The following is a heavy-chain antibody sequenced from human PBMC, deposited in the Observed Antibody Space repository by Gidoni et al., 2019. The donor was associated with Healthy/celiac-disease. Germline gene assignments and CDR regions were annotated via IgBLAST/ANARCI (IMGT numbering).Heavy chain of an antibody. Sequence: QVQLQESGTGRVKPSQTLSLTCTVSGGSISSGGYYCSWIRQHPGKGREWIGYIYYSGRTYYNPSLKSLVTISVDTSKNQFSLKLSSVTAADTAVYYCARVEKKTGTEAAFDYWGQGTLVTVSS. CDR3: ARVEKKTGTEAAFDY. CDR2: IYYSGRT. D-gene: IGHD1-1*01. V-gene: IGHV4-31*01. J-gene: IGHJ4*02. CDR1: GGSISSGGYY.